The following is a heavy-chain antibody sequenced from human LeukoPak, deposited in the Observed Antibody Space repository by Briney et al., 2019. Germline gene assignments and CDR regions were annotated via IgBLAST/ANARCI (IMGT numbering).Heavy chain of an antibody. CDR3: AKGIGLKRQWLAGDAFDI. D-gene: IGHD6-19*01. V-gene: IGHV3-9*01. CDR2: ISWNSGSI. J-gene: IGHJ3*02. CDR1: GFTFDDYA. Sequence: PGGSLRLSCAASGFTFDDYAMHWVRQAPGKGLEWVSGISWNSGSIGYADSVKGRFTISRDNAKNSLYLQMNSLRAEDTALYYCAKGIGLKRQWLAGDAFDIWGQGTMVTVSS.